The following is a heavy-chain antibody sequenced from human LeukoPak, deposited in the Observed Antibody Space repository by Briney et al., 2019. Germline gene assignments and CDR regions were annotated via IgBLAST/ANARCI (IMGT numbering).Heavy chain of an antibody. D-gene: IGHD2-15*01. Sequence: SETLSLTCIVSGGSISRYYWSWIRRPPGKGLEWIGYIYYSGSTNYNPSLKNRVTISVDTSKNQFSLKLSSVTAADTAVYYCARVALVAATMGYYYGMDVWGKGTTVTVSS. V-gene: IGHV4-59*01. J-gene: IGHJ6*04. CDR1: GGSISRYY. CDR3: ARVALVAATMGYYYGMDV. CDR2: IYYSGST.